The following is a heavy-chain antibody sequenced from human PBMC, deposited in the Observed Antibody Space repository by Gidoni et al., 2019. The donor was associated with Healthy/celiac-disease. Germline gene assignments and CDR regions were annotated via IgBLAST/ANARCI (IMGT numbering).Heavy chain of an antibody. CDR1: GFPFSSYG. CDR2: IWYDGSNK. V-gene: IGHV3-33*01. J-gene: IGHJ3*02. CDR3: ARESYSSGSPGDDAFDI. D-gene: IGHD6-19*01. Sequence: QVQLVESGGGVVQPGRSLRLSCAASGFPFSSYGMHWVRQAPGKGLEWVAVIWYDGSNKYYADSVKGRFTISRDNSKNTLYLQMNSLRAEDTAVYYCARESYSSGSPGDDAFDIWGQGTMVTVSS.